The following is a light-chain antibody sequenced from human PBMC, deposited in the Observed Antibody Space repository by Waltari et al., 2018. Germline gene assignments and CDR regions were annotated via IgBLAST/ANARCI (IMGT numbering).Light chain of an antibody. V-gene: IGLV2-11*01. Sequence: QSSLTQPPSVSGSPGQSVTISSTGTSSVVGVYYYAFWYQQHQGKALKLMIYDVTKRPSGVPDRFSGSKSGNTASLTISGIQAEDEADYYCCSYAGSYTHVIFGGGTQLTVL. CDR1: SSVVGVYYY. CDR2: DVT. CDR3: CSYAGSYTHVI. J-gene: IGLJ2*01.